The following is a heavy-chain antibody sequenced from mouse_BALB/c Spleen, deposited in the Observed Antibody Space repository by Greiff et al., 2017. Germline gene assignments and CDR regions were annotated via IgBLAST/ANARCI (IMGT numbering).Heavy chain of an antibody. D-gene: IGHD1-1*01. Sequence: EVKVVESGGGLVKPGGSLKLSCAASGFTFSSYAMSWVRQTPEKRLEWVATISSGGSYTYYPDSVKGRFTISRDNAKNTLYLQMSSLRSEDTAMYYCARLFTTVVATDYWGQGTTLTVSS. CDR1: GFTFSSYA. CDR2: ISSGGSYT. V-gene: IGHV5-9-3*01. J-gene: IGHJ2*01. CDR3: ARLFTTVVATDY.